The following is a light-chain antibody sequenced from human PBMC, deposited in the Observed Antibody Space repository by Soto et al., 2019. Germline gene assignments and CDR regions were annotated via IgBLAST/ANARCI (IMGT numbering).Light chain of an antibody. CDR3: CSYAGSSFYV. V-gene: IGLV2-8*01. CDR2: EVS. CDR1: SSDVGGYNY. Sequence: QSVLTQPPSASGSPGQPVTISCTGTSSDVGGYNYVSWYQQHPGKAPKLMIYEVSKRPSGVPDRFSGSKSGNTASLTVSGLQAEDEADYYCCSYAGSSFYVFGTGTKVTVL. J-gene: IGLJ1*01.